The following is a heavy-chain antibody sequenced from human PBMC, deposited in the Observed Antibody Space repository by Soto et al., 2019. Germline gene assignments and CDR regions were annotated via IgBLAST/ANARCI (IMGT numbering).Heavy chain of an antibody. CDR1: GYTFTSYG. Sequence: QVQLVQSGAEVKKPGASVKVSCKASGYTFTSYGISWVRQAPGQVLEWMGWISAYNGNTNYAQKLQGRVTMTPATSTSTAYMELGSLRADDTAVYYCARAHPFIVVVPAAQEVCAFDIWGQGTMVTVSS. J-gene: IGHJ3*02. CDR2: ISAYNGNT. D-gene: IGHD2-2*01. CDR3: ARAHPFIVVVPAAQEVCAFDI. V-gene: IGHV1-18*01.